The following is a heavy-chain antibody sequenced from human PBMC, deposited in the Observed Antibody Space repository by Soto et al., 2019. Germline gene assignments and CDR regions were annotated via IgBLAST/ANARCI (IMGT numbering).Heavy chain of an antibody. Sequence: LRLSCAASGFTVSANYMGWVRLAPGKGLEWVSVLSSGGRTYYPDSVEGRFTISGDNSKNTVYLQMHSLRAEDTAVYYCATNNTPGGMDVWGQGTTVTVSS. CDR1: GFTVSANY. CDR2: LSSGGRT. V-gene: IGHV3-53*01. CDR3: ATNNTPGGMDV. D-gene: IGHD1-20*01. J-gene: IGHJ6*02.